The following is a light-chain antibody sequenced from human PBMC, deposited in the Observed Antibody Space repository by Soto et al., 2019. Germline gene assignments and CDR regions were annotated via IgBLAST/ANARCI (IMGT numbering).Light chain of an antibody. J-gene: IGKJ5*01. V-gene: IGKV1-8*01. CDR1: QDIGSV. CDR3: QHYLNYPIT. CDR2: GAS. Sequence: IRITQSPSSLAASTGDTVTITCRASQDIGSVLAWYQQKPGTAPKVLISGASNLHGGVPSRFSGSGSRTDFTLTITHLQSEDFATYYCQHYLNYPITFGQGTRLEI.